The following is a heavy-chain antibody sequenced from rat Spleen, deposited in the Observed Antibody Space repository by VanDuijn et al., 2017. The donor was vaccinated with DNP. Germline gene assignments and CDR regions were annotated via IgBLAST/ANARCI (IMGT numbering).Heavy chain of an antibody. CDR2: IRFDGGST. CDR3: VTHPSWFGY. J-gene: IGHJ3*01. CDR1: GFAFSDYY. V-gene: IGHV5-7*01. Sequence: EVQLVESGGGLVQPGGSLKLSCAASGFAFSDYYMAWVRQAPTKGLEWVAYIRFDGGSTYYGDSVKGRFTISRDNAKRTQYLQMDSLRSEDTATYYCVTHPSWFGYWGPGTLVTVSS.